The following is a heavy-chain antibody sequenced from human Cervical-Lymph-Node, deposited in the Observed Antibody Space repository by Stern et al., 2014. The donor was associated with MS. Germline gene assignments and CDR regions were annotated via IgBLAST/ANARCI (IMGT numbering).Heavy chain of an antibody. CDR3: ARHCGFRPGCIDY. V-gene: IGHV5-51*01. CDR1: GYSFTRYL. CDR2: NDPGDSDT. D-gene: IGHD2-21*01. J-gene: IGHJ4*02. Sequence: QLLPSRAEVKKPGESLQISCKGSGYSFTRYLIGWLPQMPVKRLEWMRINDPGDSDTRYSPPFQGQVTISADKSISTAYLQWSSLKASDTAMYYCARHCGFRPGCIDYWGQGTLVTVSS.